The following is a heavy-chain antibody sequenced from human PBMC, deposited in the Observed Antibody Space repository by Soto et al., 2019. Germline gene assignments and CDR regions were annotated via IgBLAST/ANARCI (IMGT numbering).Heavy chain of an antibody. Sequence: SETLSLTCTVSGGSISSSSYYWGWIRQPPGKGLEWIGSIYYSGSTYYNPSLKSRVTISVDTSKNQFSLKLSSVTAADTAVYYCARHVNYDFWSGYYEYYYYYMDVWGKGTTVTVSS. D-gene: IGHD3-3*01. CDR1: GGSISSSSYY. CDR2: IYYSGST. V-gene: IGHV4-39*01. CDR3: ARHVNYDFWSGYYEYYYYYMDV. J-gene: IGHJ6*03.